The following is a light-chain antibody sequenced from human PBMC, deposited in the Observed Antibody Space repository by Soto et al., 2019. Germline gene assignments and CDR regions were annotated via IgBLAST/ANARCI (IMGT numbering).Light chain of an antibody. CDR3: QAWDTSTVV. CDR2: QDS. V-gene: IGLV3-1*01. Sequence: SYELTQPPSVSVSPGQTASITCSGDKLGDKYASWYQQKPGQSPVLVMYQDSKRPSGIPERFSGSNSGNAATLTISGTQTXXXXXXYCQAWDTSTVVFGGGTKL. CDR1: KLGDKY. J-gene: IGLJ2*01.